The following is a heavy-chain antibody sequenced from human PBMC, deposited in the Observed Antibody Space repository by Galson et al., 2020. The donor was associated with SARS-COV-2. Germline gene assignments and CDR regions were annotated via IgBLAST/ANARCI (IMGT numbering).Heavy chain of an antibody. CDR3: ARGRRDKVIVVVINYYYYYMDV. D-gene: IGHD3-22*01. CDR2: MNPNSGNT. CDR1: GYTITSYD. V-gene: IGHV1-8*01. J-gene: IGHJ6*03. Sequence: ASVKVSCKASGYTITSYDINWVRQATGQGLEWMGWMNPNSGNTGYAQKFQGRVTMTRNTSISTAYMELSSLRSEDTAVYYCARGRRDKVIVVVINYYYYYMDVWGKGTTVTVSS.